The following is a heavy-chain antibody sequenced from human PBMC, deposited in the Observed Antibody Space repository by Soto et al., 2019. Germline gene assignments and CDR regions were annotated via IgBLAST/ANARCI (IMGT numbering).Heavy chain of an antibody. J-gene: IGHJ6*02. V-gene: IGHV4-34*01. CDR2: INHSGST. Sequence: PSETLSLTCAVYGGSFSGYYWSWIRQPPGKGLEWIGEINHSGSTNHNPSLKSRVTISVDTSKNQFSLKLSSVTAADTAVYYCARGGIGYYYYGMDVWGQGTTVTVSS. CDR3: ARGGIGYYYYGMDV. CDR1: GGSFSGYY.